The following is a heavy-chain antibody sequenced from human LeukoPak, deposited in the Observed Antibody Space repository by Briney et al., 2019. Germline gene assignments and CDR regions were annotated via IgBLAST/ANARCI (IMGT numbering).Heavy chain of an antibody. CDR3: ARGRGAAAEYYFDY. D-gene: IGHD6-13*01. CDR2: INHSGST. J-gene: IGHJ4*02. Sequence: SETLSLTCTVSGGSISSYYWSWIRQPPGKGLEWIGEINHSGSTNYNPSLKSRVTISVDTSKNQFSLKLSSVTAADTAVYYCARGRGAAAEYYFDYWGQGTLVTVSS. V-gene: IGHV4-34*01. CDR1: GGSISSYY.